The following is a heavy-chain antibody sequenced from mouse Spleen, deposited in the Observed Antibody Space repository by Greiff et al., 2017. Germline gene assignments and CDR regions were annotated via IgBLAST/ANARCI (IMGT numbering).Heavy chain of an antibody. V-gene: IGHV3-6*01. CDR3: ARGDLDYAMDY. J-gene: IGHJ4*01. CDR2: LRYDGRT. Sequence: ESGPGLVKPSQSLSLTCSVTGSSITRGYYWNWIRQFPGTHLEWMGSLRYDGRTHYNPSLKNRTSITRDTSKNQCFLKLNSVTTEDTATYYCARGDLDYAMDYWGQGTSVTGSS. D-gene: IGHD2-10*02. CDR1: GSSITRGYY.